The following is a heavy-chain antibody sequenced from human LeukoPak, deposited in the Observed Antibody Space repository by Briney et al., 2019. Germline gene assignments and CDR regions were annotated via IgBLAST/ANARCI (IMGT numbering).Heavy chain of an antibody. D-gene: IGHD3-10*01. CDR2: INPNSGGT. Sequence: GASVKVSCKASGYTFTGYYMHWVRQAPGQGLEWMGWINPNSGGTNYAQKFQGRVTMTRDTSISTAYMELSRLRSDDTAVYYCARVATMVRGVISPLPPCDYWGQGTLVTVSS. CDR1: GYTFTGYY. V-gene: IGHV1-2*02. CDR3: ARVATMVRGVISPLPPCDY. J-gene: IGHJ4*02.